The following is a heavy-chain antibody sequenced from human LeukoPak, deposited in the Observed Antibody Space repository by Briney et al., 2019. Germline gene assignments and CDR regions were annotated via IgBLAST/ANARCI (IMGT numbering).Heavy chain of an antibody. CDR2: ISSSSSYI. Sequence: TGGSLRLSCAASGFTFSRYSMNWVRQAPGKGLEWVSSISSSSSYIYYADSVKGRFTISRDNSKNTLYLQMNSLRAEDTAVYYCAKGADPPQTVWGSYRPDYWGQGTLVTVSS. CDR3: AKGADPPQTVWGSYRPDY. D-gene: IGHD3-16*02. J-gene: IGHJ4*02. V-gene: IGHV3-21*04. CDR1: GFTFSRYS.